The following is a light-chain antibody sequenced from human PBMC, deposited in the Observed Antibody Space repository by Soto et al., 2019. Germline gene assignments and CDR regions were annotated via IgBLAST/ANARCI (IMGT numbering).Light chain of an antibody. Sequence: QSALTQPASVSGSPGQSITISCTGTSSDVGSSNYVSWYQHHPGKAPQLIIFDVSDRPSGVSHRFSGSKSGNTASLIISGLLAEDEAYYYCCSYTRGNSWVFGGGTKLTVL. CDR1: SSDVGSSNY. J-gene: IGLJ3*02. CDR2: DVS. V-gene: IGLV2-14*03. CDR3: CSYTRGNSWV.